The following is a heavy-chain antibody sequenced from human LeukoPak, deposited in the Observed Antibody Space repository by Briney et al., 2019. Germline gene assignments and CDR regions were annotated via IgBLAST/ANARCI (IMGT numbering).Heavy chain of an antibody. J-gene: IGHJ3*02. CDR3: AAYTATADASDI. Sequence: GGSLRLSCAASGFTFSTYSMNWVRQAPGKGLEWVSSISTRSSSIYHADSVKGRFTISRDNAKNSLYLQMNSLRGEDTAVYYCAAYTATADASDIWGQGTMVTVSS. D-gene: IGHD3-16*01. CDR2: ISTRSSSI. V-gene: IGHV3-21*01. CDR1: GFTFSTYS.